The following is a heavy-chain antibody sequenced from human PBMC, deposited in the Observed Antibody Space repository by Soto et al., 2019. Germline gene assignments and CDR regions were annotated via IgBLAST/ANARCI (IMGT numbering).Heavy chain of an antibody. V-gene: IGHV3-9*01. CDR2: ISSDGDTI. Sequence: DVQLIESGGGWVQPGTSLRVSCAASGFTFHEYAMHWVRQAPGKGLEWVSGISSDGDTIAYADSVQGRFTVFRDNAKHSLYLQMNSLRAEDTALYYCTKGGYDLIYYFGMDVWGQGTTVTVSS. D-gene: IGHD5-12*01. J-gene: IGHJ6*02. CDR3: TKGGYDLIYYFGMDV. CDR1: GFTFHEYA.